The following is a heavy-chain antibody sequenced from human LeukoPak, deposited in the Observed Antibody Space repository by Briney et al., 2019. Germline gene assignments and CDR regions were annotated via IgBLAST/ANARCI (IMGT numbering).Heavy chain of an antibody. V-gene: IGHV1-69*05. CDR3: ARGKGDLYNWFDP. CDR1: GGTFSSYA. J-gene: IGHJ5*02. D-gene: IGHD2-21*02. Sequence: GASVKVSCKASGGTFSSYAISWVRQAPGQGLEWMGGIIPIFGTANYAQKFQGRVTITRNTSISTAYMELSSLRSEDTAVYYCARGKGDLYNWFDPWGEGTLVTVSS. CDR2: IIPIFGTA.